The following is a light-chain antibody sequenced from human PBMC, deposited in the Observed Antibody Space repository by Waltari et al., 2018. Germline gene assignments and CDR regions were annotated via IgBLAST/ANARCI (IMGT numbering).Light chain of an antibody. Sequence: YDLTQPPSVSVSPGQTAAITCPGDGLPKQSTFWDPQKSGQAPVLVMYDDNKRPSGIPGRFSGSSAGTVATLTITGAQVDDEADYYCYSKDTDGGSQGKIGGGTKLTVL. CDR3: YSKDTDGGSQGK. CDR1: GLPKQS. J-gene: IGLJ2*01. CDR2: DDN. V-gene: IGLV3-10*01.